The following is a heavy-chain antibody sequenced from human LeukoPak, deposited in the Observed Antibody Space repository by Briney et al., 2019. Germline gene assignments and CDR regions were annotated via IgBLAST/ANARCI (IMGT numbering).Heavy chain of an antibody. CDR2: LSWNSGSI. Sequence: GGSLRLSCAASGFTFDDYAMHWVRQAPGKGLEGVSGLSWNSGSIGYADSVKGRFTISRDNAKNSLYLQMNSLRPEDTALYYCAKDMGSASTGGFDPWGQGTLVTVSS. CDR3: AKDMGSASTGGFDP. J-gene: IGHJ5*02. V-gene: IGHV3-9*01. CDR1: GFTFDDYA. D-gene: IGHD2-15*01.